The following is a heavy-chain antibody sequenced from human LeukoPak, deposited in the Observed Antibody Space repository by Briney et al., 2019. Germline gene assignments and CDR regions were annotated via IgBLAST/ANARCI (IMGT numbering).Heavy chain of an antibody. CDR2: IYYSGST. CDR1: GGSISGGDYY. D-gene: IGHD3-22*01. CDR3: ARAVSSYYDSSGFWAQGYYGMDV. Sequence: PSETLSLTCTVSGGSISGGDYYWSWIRQPPGKGLEWIGYIYYSGSTYYNPSLKSRVTISVDTSKNQFSLKLSSVTAADTAVYYCARAVSSYYDSSGFWAQGYYGMDVWGQGTTVTVSS. J-gene: IGHJ6*02. V-gene: IGHV4-30-4*01.